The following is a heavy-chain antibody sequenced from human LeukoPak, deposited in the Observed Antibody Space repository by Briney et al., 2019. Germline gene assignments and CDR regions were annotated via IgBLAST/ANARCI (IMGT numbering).Heavy chain of an antibody. V-gene: IGHV3-7*01. Sequence: GGSLRLSCAASGFTFSGYWMIWVRQAPGKGLEWVANIKQDGSVKYHVDSVSGRFTISRDNAKNLLYLQMNSLRDEDTAVYYCVRDSGGYSSVWYDAFDVWGRGTKVTVSS. CDR3: VRDSGGYSSVWYDAFDV. CDR1: GFTFSGYW. D-gene: IGHD6-19*01. CDR2: IKQDGSVK. J-gene: IGHJ3*01.